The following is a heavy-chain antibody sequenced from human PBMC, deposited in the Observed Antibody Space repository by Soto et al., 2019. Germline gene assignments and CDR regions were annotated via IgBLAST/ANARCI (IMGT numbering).Heavy chain of an antibody. CDR3: AKDHASLGSLALGAAFAS. D-gene: IGHD2-15*01. Sequence: GTLGLPCAADGCTGRNCALKWVRQAQGKGLERVSSISANGRKSYYADSVKGRFTISRDRSKNTLYLQLDSLRVEDTAIYYCAKDHASLGSLALGAAFASSVQGTLVTGS. V-gene: IGHV3-23*01. CDR2: ISANGRKS. J-gene: IGHJ4*02. CDR1: GCTGRNCA.